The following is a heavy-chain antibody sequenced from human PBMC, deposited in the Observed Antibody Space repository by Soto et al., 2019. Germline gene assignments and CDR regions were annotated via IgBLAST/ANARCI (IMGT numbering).Heavy chain of an antibody. CDR1: GFTFSSYA. J-gene: IGHJ6*02. Sequence: GGSLRLSCAASGFTFSSYAMSWVRQAPGKGLEWVSAISGSGGSTYYADSVKGRFTISRDNSKNTLYLQVNSLRAEDTAVYYCAKWAYDFWSGYPNYYNYYGMDVWGQGTTVTVSS. V-gene: IGHV3-23*01. CDR2: ISGSGGST. CDR3: AKWAYDFWSGYPNYYNYYGMDV. D-gene: IGHD3-3*01.